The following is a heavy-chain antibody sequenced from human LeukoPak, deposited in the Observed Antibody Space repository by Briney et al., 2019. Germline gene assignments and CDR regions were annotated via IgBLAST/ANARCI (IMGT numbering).Heavy chain of an antibody. J-gene: IGHJ6*03. V-gene: IGHV3-15*01. D-gene: IGHD3-3*01. CDR1: GFTFSSYG. Sequence: GRSLRLSCAASGFTFSSYGMSWVRQAPGKGLEWVGRIKSKTDGGTTDYAAPVKGRFTISRDDSKNTLYLQMNSLKTGDTAVYYCTTEPQNYDFWSGYYMHYYYMDVWGKGTTVTVSS. CDR2: IKSKTDGGTT. CDR3: TTEPQNYDFWSGYYMHYYYMDV.